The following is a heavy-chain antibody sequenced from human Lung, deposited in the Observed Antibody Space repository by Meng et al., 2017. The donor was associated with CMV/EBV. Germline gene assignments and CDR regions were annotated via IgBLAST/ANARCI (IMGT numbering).Heavy chain of an antibody. Sequence: GAEFQWSVDSNGQRGVREAAGEGLARIEEMKHSGNTDYTACEMSRVTISVDTSKTQFPTTLTSVTAAETAVYYGARGGIAACTFDYWGQGTLVTVSS. V-gene: IGHV4-34*01. CDR1: QWSVDSNG. CDR2: MKHSGNT. D-gene: IGHD6-13*01. CDR3: ARGGIAACTFDY. J-gene: IGHJ4*02.